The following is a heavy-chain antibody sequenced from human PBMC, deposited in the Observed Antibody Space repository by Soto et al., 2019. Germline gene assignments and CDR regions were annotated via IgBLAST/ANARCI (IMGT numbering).Heavy chain of an antibody. CDR1: GGTFSSYT. V-gene: IGHV1-69*02. Sequence: QVQLVQSGAEVKKPGSSVKVSCKASGGTFSSYTISWVRQAPGQGLEWMGRIIPILGIANYAQKFQGRVTITADKSTSTAYMELSSLRSEDTAVYYCARCGYSGYSYYYGMDVWGQGTTVTVSS. D-gene: IGHD5-12*01. CDR2: IIPILGIA. CDR3: ARCGYSGYSYYYGMDV. J-gene: IGHJ6*02.